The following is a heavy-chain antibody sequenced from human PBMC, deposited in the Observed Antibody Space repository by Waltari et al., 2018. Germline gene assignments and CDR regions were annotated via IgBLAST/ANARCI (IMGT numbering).Heavy chain of an antibody. J-gene: IGHJ4*02. D-gene: IGHD6-6*01. V-gene: IGHV3-33*01. CDR1: GFTFSSYG. CDR3: ARDRPAFRYSSSYYFDY. Sequence: QVQLVESGGGVVQPGRSLRLSCAASGFTFSSYGMHWVRQAPARGLEWVAVIWYDGSNKDYADSVKGRFTISRDNSKNTLYLQMNSLRAEDTAVYYCARDRPAFRYSSSYYFDYWGQGTLVTVSS. CDR2: IWYDGSNK.